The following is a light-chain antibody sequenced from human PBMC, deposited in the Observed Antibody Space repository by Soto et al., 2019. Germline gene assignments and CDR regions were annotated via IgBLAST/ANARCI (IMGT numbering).Light chain of an antibody. J-gene: IGLJ2*01. CDR2: LNSDGSH. V-gene: IGLV4-69*01. CDR1: SGHSSYA. CDR3: QTWGTGPVV. Sequence: QPVLTQSPSASASLRASVKLTCTLSSGHSSYAIAWHQQQPEKGPRYLMRLNSDGSHSKGDGIPDRFSGSSSGAERYLTISSLQSEDEAVYYCQTWGTGPVVFGGGTKLTVL.